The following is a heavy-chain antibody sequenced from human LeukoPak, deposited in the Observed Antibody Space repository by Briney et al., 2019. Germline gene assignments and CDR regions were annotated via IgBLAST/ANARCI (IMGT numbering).Heavy chain of an antibody. CDR1: GFTFSSYS. D-gene: IGHD1-20*01. V-gene: IGHV3-21*01. CDR2: TSSSSSYI. J-gene: IGHJ6*03. Sequence: PGGSLRLSCAASGFTFSSYSMNWVRQAPGKGLEWVSSTSSSSSYIYYADSVKGRFTISRDNAKNSLYLQMNSLRAEDTAVYYCARVGITGKENYMDVWGKGTTVTVSS. CDR3: ARVGITGKENYMDV.